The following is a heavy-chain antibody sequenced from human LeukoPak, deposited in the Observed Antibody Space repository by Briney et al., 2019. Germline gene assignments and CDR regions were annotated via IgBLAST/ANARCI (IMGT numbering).Heavy chain of an antibody. J-gene: IGHJ3*02. V-gene: IGHV4-59*01. CDR3: ARSLYYYGSDSFDI. CDR1: GGSMSGYY. CDR2: IYYSGST. Sequence: KPSETLSLTCTVNGGSMSGYYWSWLRQPSGKGLEWIGYIYYSGSTNYNPSLKSRVTISVDTSKNQFSLKLSSLTAADTAVYYCARSLYYYGSDSFDIWGQGAMVSASS. D-gene: IGHD3-10*01.